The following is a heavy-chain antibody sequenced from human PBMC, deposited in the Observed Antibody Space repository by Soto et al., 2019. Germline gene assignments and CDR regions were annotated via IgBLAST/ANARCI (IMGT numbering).Heavy chain of an antibody. CDR1: GFTFSSYG. D-gene: IGHD7-27*01. CDR3: ARITGDTWSGMDV. J-gene: IGHJ6*02. V-gene: IGHV3-30*03. Sequence: GGSLRLSCAASGFTFSSYGMHWVRQAPGKGLEWVAVLSHDGISNYYADSVKGRFTFSRDNSKNTLYLQMNSLRAEDTAVYYCARITGDTWSGMDVWGQGTTVTSP. CDR2: LSHDGISN.